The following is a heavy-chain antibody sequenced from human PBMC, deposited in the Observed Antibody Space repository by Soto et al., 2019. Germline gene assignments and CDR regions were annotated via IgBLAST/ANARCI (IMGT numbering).Heavy chain of an antibody. CDR2: IWYDGSNK. D-gene: IGHD3-22*01. V-gene: IGHV3-33*01. Sequence: GGSMRLSCAASGFTVSSYGMHWVRQAPGKGLEWVAVIWYDGSNKYYADSVKGRFTISRDNSKNTLYLQMNSLRAEDTAVYYCARDSSGYYYGGFFDYWGQGTLVTVSS. J-gene: IGHJ4*02. CDR1: GFTVSSYG. CDR3: ARDSSGYYYGGFFDY.